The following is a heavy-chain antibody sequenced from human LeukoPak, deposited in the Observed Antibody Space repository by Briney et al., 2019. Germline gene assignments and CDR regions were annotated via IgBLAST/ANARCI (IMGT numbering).Heavy chain of an antibody. CDR1: AFTFSSYG. V-gene: IGHV3-30*18. CDR2: ISYDGRNK. J-gene: IGHJ4*02. Sequence: GRSLRLSCAASAFTFSSYGMHWVRQAPGKGLEWVAAISYDGRNKYYVDSVKGRFTISRDNSKNTLYLQMNSLRAEDTAVYYCAKEEMATTQLDYWGQGTLVTVSS. D-gene: IGHD5-24*01. CDR3: AKEEMATTQLDY.